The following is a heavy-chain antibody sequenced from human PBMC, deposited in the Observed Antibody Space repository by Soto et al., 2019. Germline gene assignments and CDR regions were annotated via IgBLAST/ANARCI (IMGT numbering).Heavy chain of an antibody. Sequence: SETLSLTCTVSGGSISSYYWSWIRQPPGKGLEWIGYIYYSGSTNYNPSLKSRVTISVDTSKNQFSLKLSSVTAAETAVYYCARGRKSGSQKRGNAFDIWGQGTMVTVSS. CDR2: IYYSGST. J-gene: IGHJ3*02. V-gene: IGHV4-59*01. CDR3: ARGRKSGSQKRGNAFDI. D-gene: IGHD1-26*01. CDR1: GGSISSYY.